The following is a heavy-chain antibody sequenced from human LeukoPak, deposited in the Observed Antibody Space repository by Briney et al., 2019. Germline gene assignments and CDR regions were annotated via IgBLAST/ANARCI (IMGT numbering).Heavy chain of an antibody. V-gene: IGHV3-23*01. CDR1: GFTFSSYA. J-gene: IGHJ6*03. CDR2: ISGSGGNT. CDR3: ARAHLSSSSTDYMDV. Sequence: GGSLTLSCAASGFTFSSYAMTWVRQAPGKGLEWVSGISGSGGNTYYTDSVRGRLSISRDNSKNTLSLQMNSLRPEDTAVYYCARAHLSSSSTDYMDVWGKGTTVTVSS. D-gene: IGHD6-6*01.